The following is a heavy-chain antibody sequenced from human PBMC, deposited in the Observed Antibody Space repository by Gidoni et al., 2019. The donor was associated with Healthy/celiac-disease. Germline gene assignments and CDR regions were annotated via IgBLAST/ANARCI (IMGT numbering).Heavy chain of an antibody. V-gene: IGHV1-46*03. CDR1: GYTFTSYY. CDR3: AREAHSSRSQKKNYYGMDV. Sequence: QVQLVQSGAEVKKPGASVKVSCKASGYTFTSYYMHWVRQAPGQGLEWMGIINPSGGSTSYAQKFQGRVTMTRDTSTSTVYMELSSLRSEDTAVYYCAREAHSSRSQKKNYYGMDVWGQGTTVTVSS. J-gene: IGHJ6*02. D-gene: IGHD6-13*01. CDR2: INPSGGST.